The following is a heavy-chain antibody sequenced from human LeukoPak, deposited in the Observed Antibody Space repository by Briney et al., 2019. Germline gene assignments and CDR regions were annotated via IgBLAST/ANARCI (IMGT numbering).Heavy chain of an antibody. CDR2: IWHDGSNK. V-gene: IGHV3-33*01. J-gene: IGHJ6*03. Sequence: GRSLRLSCAASGFTFSNYGIHWVRQAPGKGLEWVGVIWHDGSNKYYGDSVKGRFTISRDNSKNTLYLQMSSLRVEDTAVYYCARDLGGTNYYYYYMDVWGKGTTVTVSS. CDR3: ARDLGGTNYYYYYMDV. D-gene: IGHD3-10*01. CDR1: GFTFSNYG.